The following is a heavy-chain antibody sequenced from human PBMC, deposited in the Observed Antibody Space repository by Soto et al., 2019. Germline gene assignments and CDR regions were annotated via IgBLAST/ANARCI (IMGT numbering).Heavy chain of an antibody. CDR1: EFTFSGDW. J-gene: IGHJ4*02. V-gene: IGHV3-74*01. CDR2: INMDGSST. CDR3: ARGPRGLYHHDY. Sequence: GGSMILSCAAAEFTFSGDWMHWVRQAAGKGLVWVSRINMDGSSTNYADSVKGRFAISRDNAKNTLYLQMNSLRVDDTAVYYCARGPRGLYHHDYWGQGALVTVSS. D-gene: IGHD2-2*01.